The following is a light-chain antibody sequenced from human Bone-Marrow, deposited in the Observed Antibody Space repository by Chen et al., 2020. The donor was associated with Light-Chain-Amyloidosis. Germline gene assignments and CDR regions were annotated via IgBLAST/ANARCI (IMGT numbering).Light chain of an antibody. Sequence: SSVLTQPSSVSAAPGHPATLPCGGNNIGSTSVHWYQQTPGQAPLLVVYDDSHRPSGIPVRLSGSNSGNTATLTISRVEAEDEADYYCQVWDRSSDRPVFGGGTKLTVL. V-gene: IGLV3-21*02. CDR2: DDS. J-gene: IGLJ3*02. CDR1: NIGSTS. CDR3: QVWDRSSDRPV.